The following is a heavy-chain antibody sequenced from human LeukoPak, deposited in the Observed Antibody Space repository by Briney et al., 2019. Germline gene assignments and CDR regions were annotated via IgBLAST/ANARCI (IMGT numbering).Heavy chain of an antibody. J-gene: IGHJ4*02. CDR2: INHSGST. Sequence: SETLSLTCAVYGGSFSGYYWSWIRQPPGKGLEWIGEINHSGSTNYNPSLKSQVTISVDTSKNQFSLKLSSVTAADTAVYYCARAREDYGDYIYLYYFDYWGQGTLVTVSS. CDR3: ARAREDYGDYIYLYYFDY. V-gene: IGHV4-34*01. CDR1: GGSFSGYY. D-gene: IGHD4-17*01.